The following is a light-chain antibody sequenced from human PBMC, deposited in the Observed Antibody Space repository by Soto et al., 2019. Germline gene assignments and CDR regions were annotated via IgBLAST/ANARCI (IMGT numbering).Light chain of an antibody. Sequence: QSVLTQPPSASGTPGQRVTISCSGNRSNIGSNSVYWYQQLPGTAPKLLIYRDNQRPSGVPDRFSGSKSGTSASLAISGLRSEDEADYHCAAWDGSLRALLFGGGTKVTVL. V-gene: IGLV1-47*01. J-gene: IGLJ2*01. CDR2: RDN. CDR1: RSNIGSNS. CDR3: AAWDGSLRALL.